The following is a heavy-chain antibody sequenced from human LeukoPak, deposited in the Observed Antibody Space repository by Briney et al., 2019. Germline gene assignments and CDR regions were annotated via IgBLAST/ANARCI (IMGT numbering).Heavy chain of an antibody. CDR1: GFSFSTYW. CDR2: IKQDGSER. V-gene: IGHV3-7*01. D-gene: IGHD3-10*01. Sequence: GGSLRLSCAASGFSFSTYWMSWVRQAPGKGLEWVANIKQDGSERYFVDSVRGRFTISTDNAKNSLFLQMNSLRVDDTAVYYCARAGNALLRLFDYWGQGTLVTVSS. CDR3: ARAGNALLRLFDY. J-gene: IGHJ4*02.